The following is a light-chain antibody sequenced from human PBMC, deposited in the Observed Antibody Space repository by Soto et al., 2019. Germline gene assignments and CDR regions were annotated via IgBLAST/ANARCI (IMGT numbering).Light chain of an antibody. CDR1: QSVSTK. Sequence: EIVMTQSPGILSLSPGETATLSCRASQSVSTKLAWYQQRPGQTPRLLIYNASYRATDIPPRFSGSGSGTDFTLTISSLEPEDFAVYYCQQRRSWPPTITFGQGTRLDIK. CDR3: QQRRSWPPTIT. CDR2: NAS. V-gene: IGKV3-11*01. J-gene: IGKJ5*01.